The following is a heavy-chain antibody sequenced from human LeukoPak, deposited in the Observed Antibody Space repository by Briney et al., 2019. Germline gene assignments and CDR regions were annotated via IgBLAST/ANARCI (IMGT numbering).Heavy chain of an antibody. CDR1: GYTLTGYY. CDR3: ARVWYYDSSGYYPH. J-gene: IGHJ4*02. CDR2: INPSSGGT. D-gene: IGHD3-22*01. V-gene: IGHV1-2*02. Sequence: ASVKLSCKASGYTLTGYYIHCVPRAPGQGLEWMGWINPSSGGTDYAQKFQGSVTMTRDTSISTAYMEMSRLRADDTAVYYCARVWYYDSSGYYPHWGQGTLVTVSS.